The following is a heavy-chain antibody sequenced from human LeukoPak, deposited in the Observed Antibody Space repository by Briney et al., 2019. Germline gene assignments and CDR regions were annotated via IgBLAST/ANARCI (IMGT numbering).Heavy chain of an antibody. CDR1: GFTFSNFG. J-gene: IGHJ4*02. CDR3: AKPTVTHFDY. D-gene: IGHD4-17*01. V-gene: IGHV3-30*02. CDR2: IRYDGGNK. Sequence: GGSLRLSCAASGFTFSNFGMHWVRQAPGKGLEWVAFIRYDGGNKYYADSVKGRFTISRDNSKNTLYLQMISLRTEDTAVYYCAKPTVTHFDYWGQGTLVTVSS.